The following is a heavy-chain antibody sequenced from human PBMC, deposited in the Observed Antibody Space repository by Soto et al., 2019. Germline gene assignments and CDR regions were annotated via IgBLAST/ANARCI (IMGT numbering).Heavy chain of an antibody. CDR3: ARVKSTTDFDY. V-gene: IGHV3-11*06. CDR2: ITTSSIYT. Sequence: GGSLRLSCAASGFTFSDYDIGWVRQAPWKGLEWISYITTSSIYTNYADSVKGRFTISRDNANNSLYLQMDSLRAEDTAVYYCARVKSTTDFDYCGQGTLLTVCS. J-gene: IGHJ4*02. D-gene: IGHD4-17*01. CDR1: GFTFSDYD.